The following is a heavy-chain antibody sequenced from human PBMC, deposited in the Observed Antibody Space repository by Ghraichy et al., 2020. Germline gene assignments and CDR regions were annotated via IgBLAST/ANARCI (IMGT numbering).Heavy chain of an antibody. CDR2: IFYSGTT. Sequence: SQTLSITCTVSGGSISNSYYYWGWIRQPPGKGLEWIGNIFYSGTTYYNPSLRGRVAVSVDTSKNQFSLKLSSVTASDTAVYYCASLIAASDHWYFHLWGRGTLVTVSS. CDR1: GGSISNSYYY. V-gene: IGHV4-39*07. CDR3: ASLIAASDHWYFHL. J-gene: IGHJ2*01. D-gene: IGHD6-6*01.